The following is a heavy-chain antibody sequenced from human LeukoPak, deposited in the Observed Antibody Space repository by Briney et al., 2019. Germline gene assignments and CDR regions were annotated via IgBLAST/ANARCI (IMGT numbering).Heavy chain of an antibody. J-gene: IGHJ4*02. CDR1: GFTFDDYA. CDR3: AKADGGILGATYPDY. CDR2: ISWNSGSI. V-gene: IGHV3-9*01. Sequence: GGSLRLSCAASGFTFDDYAMHWVRQAPGKGLEWASGISWNSGSIGYADSVKGRFTISRDNAKNSLYLQMNSLRAEDTALYYCAKADGGILGATYPDYWGQGTLVTVSS. D-gene: IGHD1-26*01.